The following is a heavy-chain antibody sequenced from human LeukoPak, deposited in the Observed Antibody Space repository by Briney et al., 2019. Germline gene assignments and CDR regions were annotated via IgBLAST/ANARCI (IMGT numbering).Heavy chain of an antibody. Sequence: GGSLRLSCAASAFTFSNYGMSWVRQAPGKGLEWVSAISDSGGSTYYADSVKGRFTISRDNSKHTLFLQMDSLRGEDTAVYYCATGGVHYYDSSADYWGQGTLVTVSS. J-gene: IGHJ4*02. CDR1: AFTFSNYG. D-gene: IGHD3-22*01. V-gene: IGHV3-23*01. CDR2: ISDSGGST. CDR3: ATGGVHYYDSSADY.